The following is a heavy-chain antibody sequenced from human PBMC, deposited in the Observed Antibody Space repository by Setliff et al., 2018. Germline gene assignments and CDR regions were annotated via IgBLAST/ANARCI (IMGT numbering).Heavy chain of an antibody. J-gene: IGHJ4*02. Sequence: GASVKVSCKTSGHTFTDYGITWVRQAPGQGLEWMGWISAHTGNTYYTPKLHGRVTLTTDTSTSTAYMELTSLGSDDTAVYYCSRLVRYCTRTSCQRLSGGEFWGQGTLVTVSS. V-gene: IGHV1-18*01. D-gene: IGHD2-15*01. CDR3: SRLVRYCTRTSCQRLSGGEF. CDR2: ISAHTGNT. CDR1: GHTFTDYG.